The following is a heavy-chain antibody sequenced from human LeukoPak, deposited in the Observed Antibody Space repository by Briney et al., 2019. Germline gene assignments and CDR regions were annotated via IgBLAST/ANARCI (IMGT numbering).Heavy chain of an antibody. J-gene: IGHJ4*02. D-gene: IGHD3-10*01. V-gene: IGHV3-21*01. CDR1: GFTFSSYS. CDR3: ARSGPGEYCFDY. CDR2: ISSSSSYI. Sequence: GGSLRLSCAASGFTFSSYSMNWVRQAPGKGLEWVSSISSSSSYIYYADSVKGRFTISRDNAKNSLYLQMNSLRAEDTAVYYCARSGPGEYCFDYWGQGTLVTVSS.